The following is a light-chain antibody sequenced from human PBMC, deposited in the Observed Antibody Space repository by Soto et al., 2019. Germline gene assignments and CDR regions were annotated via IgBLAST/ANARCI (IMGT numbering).Light chain of an antibody. J-gene: IGKJ1*01. CDR3: QQHNSSPWT. CDR2: DVS. Sequence: DIPMTQFPSTLSASVGDRVTITCRASQSISDWLAWFQQKPGKAPKVLIYDVSTLESGVPSRFSGSGSGTEFTLTISSLQPEDFATYYCQQHNSSPWTFGQGTRVEIK. CDR1: QSISDW. V-gene: IGKV1-5*01.